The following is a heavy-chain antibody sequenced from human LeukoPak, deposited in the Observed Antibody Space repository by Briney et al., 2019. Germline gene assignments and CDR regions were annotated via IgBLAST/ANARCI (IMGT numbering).Heavy chain of an antibody. CDR3: ARGGDSSGYPYYFDY. CDR1: GYTFTCYY. J-gene: IGHJ4*02. Sequence: ASVMVSCKASGYTFTCYYMHWVRQAPGQGLEWMGIINPSGGSTSYAQKFQGRVTMTRDTSTSTVYMELSSLRSEDTAVYYCARGGDSSGYPYYFDYWGQGTLVTVSS. D-gene: IGHD3-22*01. CDR2: INPSGGST. V-gene: IGHV1-46*01.